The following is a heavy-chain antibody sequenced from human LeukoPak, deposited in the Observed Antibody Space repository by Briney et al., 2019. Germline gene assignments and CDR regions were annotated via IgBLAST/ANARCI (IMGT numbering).Heavy chain of an antibody. D-gene: IGHD3-22*01. CDR2: INPNSGGT. CDR1: GYTFTDYY. J-gene: IGHJ6*02. Sequence: ASVKVSCKASGYTFTDYYMHWVRQAPGQGLEWMGWINPNSGGTNYAQKFQGRVTMTRDTSIRTAYMELSRLRSDDTAVYYCARVVIYGSSGYYQNYYYYGMDVWGQGTTVTVSS. CDR3: ARVVIYGSSGYYQNYYYYGMDV. V-gene: IGHV1-2*02.